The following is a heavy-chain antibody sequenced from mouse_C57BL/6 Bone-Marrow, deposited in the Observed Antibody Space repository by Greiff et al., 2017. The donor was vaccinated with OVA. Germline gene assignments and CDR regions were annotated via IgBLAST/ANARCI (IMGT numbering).Heavy chain of an antibody. V-gene: IGHV1-19*01. Sequence: EVQLKESGPVLVKPGASVKMSCKASGYTFTDYYMNWVKQSHGKSLEWIGVINPYNGGTSYNQKFKGKATLTVDKSSSTAYMELNSLTSEDSAVYYCARALYDGYYVGAMDYWGQGTSVTVSS. D-gene: IGHD2-3*01. J-gene: IGHJ4*01. CDR3: ARALYDGYYVGAMDY. CDR1: GYTFTDYY. CDR2: INPYNGGT.